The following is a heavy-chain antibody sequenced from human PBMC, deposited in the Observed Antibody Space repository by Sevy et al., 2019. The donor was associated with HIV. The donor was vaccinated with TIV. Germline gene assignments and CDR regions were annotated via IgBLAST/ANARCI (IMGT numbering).Heavy chain of an antibody. CDR1: GGTFSSYA. CDR3: ARSTTVVTLHWFDS. Sequence: ASVKVSCKASGGTFSSYAISWVRQAPGQGLEWMGGIIPIFGTANYAQKFQGRVTITADESTSTAYMELSSLRSEDTAVYYCARSTTVVTLHWFDSWGQGTLVTVSS. CDR2: IIPIFGTA. J-gene: IGHJ5*01. V-gene: IGHV1-69*13. D-gene: IGHD4-17*01.